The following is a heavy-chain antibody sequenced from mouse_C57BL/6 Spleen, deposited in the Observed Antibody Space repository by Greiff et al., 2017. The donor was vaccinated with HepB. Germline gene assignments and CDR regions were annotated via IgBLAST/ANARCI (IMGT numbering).Heavy chain of an antibody. CDR2: IYPGDGDT. CDR3: ARASSGPAWFAY. CDR1: GYAFSSSW. V-gene: IGHV1-82*01. Sequence: QVQLKESGPELVKPGASVKISCKASGYAFSSSWMNWVKQRPGKGLEWIGRIYPGDGDTNYNGKFKGKATLTADKSSSTAYMQLSSLTSENSAVYFCARASSGPAWFAYWGQGTLVTVSA. J-gene: IGHJ3*01. D-gene: IGHD3-2*02.